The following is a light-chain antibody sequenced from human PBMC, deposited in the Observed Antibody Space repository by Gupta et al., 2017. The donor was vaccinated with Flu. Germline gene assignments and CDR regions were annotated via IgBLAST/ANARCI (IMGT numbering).Light chain of an antibody. CDR2: LNIEGSN. Sequence: QSVLTQSAVASASLGASVNVTCTLTNAHSMYAIEWHRQQPDRGPQYSMQLNIEGSNLKADGTPDRFSASSSGSARLPNISSLQSDDDATYYCPNCDTGIRVVFGGGTKLAVL. V-gene: IGLV4-69*01. CDR3: PNCDTGIRVV. CDR1: NAHSMYA. J-gene: IGLJ2*01.